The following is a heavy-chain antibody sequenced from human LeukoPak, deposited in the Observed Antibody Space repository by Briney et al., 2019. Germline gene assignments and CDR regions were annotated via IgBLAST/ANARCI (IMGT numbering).Heavy chain of an antibody. J-gene: IGHJ4*02. CDR2: IFPIFGTA. D-gene: IGHD3-10*01. CDR3: ASTPAYGSGSYYSNYFDY. CDR1: GGTFSSYA. Sequence: GSSVKVSCKASGGTFSSYAISWVRQAPGQGLEWMGGIFPIFGTANYAQKFQGRVTITADKSTSTAYMELSSLRSEDTAVYYCASTPAYGSGSYYSNYFDYWGQGTLVTVSS. V-gene: IGHV1-69*06.